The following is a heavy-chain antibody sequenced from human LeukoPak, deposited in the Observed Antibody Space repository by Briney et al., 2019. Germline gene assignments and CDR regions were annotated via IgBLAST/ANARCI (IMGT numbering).Heavy chain of an antibody. CDR2: IYYSGST. CDR3: PRRFYGSGSPFDY. Sequence: SETLSLTCTASGCSISSSSYYWGWIRQPPGKGREWIGSIYYSGSTYYNPALKSRVTISVDTSKNQFSLKLSSVTAADTAVYYCPRRFYGSGSPFDYWGQGTLVTVSS. D-gene: IGHD3-10*01. V-gene: IGHV4-39*07. CDR1: GCSISSSSYY. J-gene: IGHJ4*02.